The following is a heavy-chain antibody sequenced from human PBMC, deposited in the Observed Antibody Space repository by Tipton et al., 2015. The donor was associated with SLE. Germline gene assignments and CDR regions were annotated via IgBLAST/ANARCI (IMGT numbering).Heavy chain of an antibody. CDR2: IDHSGST. J-gene: IGHJ4*02. V-gene: IGHV4-34*01. CDR1: DGSFSDYY. D-gene: IGHD2-21*01. CDR3: ARSCGGGLTWYYFDN. Sequence: TLSLTCAVYDGSFSDYYWSWIRQPPGRGLEWIGEIDHSGSTNHNPSLKSRVTISVDTSKNHFSLRQSSVTAADTAVYYCARSCGGGLTWYYFDNWGQGTLVPVPS.